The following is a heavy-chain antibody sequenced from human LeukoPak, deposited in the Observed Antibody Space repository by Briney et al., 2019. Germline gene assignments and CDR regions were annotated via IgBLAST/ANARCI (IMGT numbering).Heavy chain of an antibody. V-gene: IGHV1-2*02. Sequence: ASVKVSCKASGYTFTGYYMHWVRQAPGKGLEWMGWINPNSGGTNYAQKFQGRVTMTRDTSISTAYMKLSSLRSEDTAVYYCARGRVRWTLRYYYYGMDVWGQGTTVTVSS. CDR1: GYTFTGYY. J-gene: IGHJ6*02. D-gene: IGHD4-23*01. CDR2: INPNSGGT. CDR3: ARGRVRWTLRYYYYGMDV.